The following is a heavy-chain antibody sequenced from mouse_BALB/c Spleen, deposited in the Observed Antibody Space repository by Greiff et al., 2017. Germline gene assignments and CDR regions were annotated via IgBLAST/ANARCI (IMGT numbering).Heavy chain of an antibody. CDR1: GFTFSSFG. D-gene: IGHD2-4*01. CDR3: ARFGNYDYDNYAMDY. CDR2: ISSGSSTI. V-gene: IGHV5-17*02. J-gene: IGHJ4*01. Sequence: EVQVVESGVGLVQPGGSRKLSCAASGFTFSSFGMHWVRQAPEKGLEWVAYISSGSSTIYYADTVKGRFTISRDNPKNTLFLQMTSLRSEDTAMYYCARFGNYDYDNYAMDYWGQGTSVTVSS.